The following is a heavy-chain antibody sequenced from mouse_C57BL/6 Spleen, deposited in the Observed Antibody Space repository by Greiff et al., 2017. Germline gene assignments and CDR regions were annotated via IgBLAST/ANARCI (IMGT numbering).Heavy chain of an antibody. Sequence: EVKLMESGGDLVKPGGSLKLSCAASGFTFSSYGMSWVRQTPDKRLEWVATISSGGSYTYYPDSVKGRFTISRDNAKNTLYLQMSSLKSEDTAMYYCARHDAPLHYFDYWGQGTTLTVSS. J-gene: IGHJ2*01. CDR1: GFTFSSYG. V-gene: IGHV5-6*01. CDR3: ARHDAPLHYFDY. CDR2: ISSGGSYT.